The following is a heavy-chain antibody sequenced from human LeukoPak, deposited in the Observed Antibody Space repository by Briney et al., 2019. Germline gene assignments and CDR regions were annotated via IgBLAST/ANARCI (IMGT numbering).Heavy chain of an antibody. J-gene: IGHJ4*02. CDR2: IYYSGTT. CDR1: GGSISGSSYY. D-gene: IGHD1-26*01. V-gene: IGHV4-39*01. CDR3: ARRTPYSGSYIFDY. Sequence: SETLSLTCTVSGGSISGSSYYWGWIRQPPGKGLEWIGSIYYSGTTYYNPSLKSRVTISADTSKNQISLKLSSVTAADTAVYYCARRTPYSGSYIFDYWGQGTLVTVSS.